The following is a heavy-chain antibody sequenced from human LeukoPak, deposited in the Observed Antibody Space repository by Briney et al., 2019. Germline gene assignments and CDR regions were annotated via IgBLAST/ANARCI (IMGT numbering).Heavy chain of an antibody. CDR2: IYYNGNT. D-gene: IGHD6-19*01. V-gene: IGHV4-59*01. CDR3: ARGGWSQDY. J-gene: IGHJ4*02. CDR1: GGSINNNY. Sequence: SETLSLTCTVSGGSINNNYWSWFRQSPGKGLEWIGYIYYNGNTNYNTSLESRVTISVDTSKNQIHLRLSSVTAADTAVYYCARGGWSQDYWGQGTLVAVSS.